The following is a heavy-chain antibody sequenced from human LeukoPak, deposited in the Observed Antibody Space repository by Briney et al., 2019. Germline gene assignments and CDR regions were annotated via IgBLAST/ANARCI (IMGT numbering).Heavy chain of an antibody. CDR3: ARIYDTSGYSLDY. Sequence: PGGSLRLSCAASGFTFSTYWMSWVRQAPGKRLEWVANINEDGSEKYYVDSVKGRFTISRDNAKNSLYLQMNSLRAEDTAVFYCARIYDTSGYSLDYWGQGTLVTVSS. J-gene: IGHJ4*02. V-gene: IGHV3-7*01. D-gene: IGHD3-22*01. CDR2: INEDGSEK. CDR1: GFTFSTYW.